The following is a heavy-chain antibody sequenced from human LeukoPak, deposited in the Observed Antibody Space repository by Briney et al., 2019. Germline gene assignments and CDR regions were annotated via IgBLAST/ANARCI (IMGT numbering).Heavy chain of an antibody. Sequence: GGSLRLSCAASGFTFNSYSMHWVRQAPGKGLKWVAVISSHGSNKDYADSVKGRFTISRDNSENTLYLQMDSLTTEDTGVYYCAREQGQQWRRFDSWGQGSPVTVSP. CDR3: AREQGQQWRRFDS. CDR2: ISSHGSNK. J-gene: IGHJ4*02. CDR1: GFTFNSYS. D-gene: IGHD6-19*01. V-gene: IGHV3-30*04.